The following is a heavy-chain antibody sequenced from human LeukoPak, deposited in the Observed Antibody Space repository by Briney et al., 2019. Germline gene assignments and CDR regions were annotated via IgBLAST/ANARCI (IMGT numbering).Heavy chain of an antibody. CDR1: GGSVSSGSYY. J-gene: IGHJ4*02. CDR3: ATQTFYDSSGYYYFGFDY. Sequence: SETLSLTCTVSGGSVSSGSYYWSWIRQPPGKGLEWIGYIYYSGSTNYNPSLKSRVTISVDTSKNQFSLKLSSVTAADTAVYYCATQTFYDSSGYYYFGFDYWGQGTLVTVSS. CDR2: IYYSGST. V-gene: IGHV4-61*01. D-gene: IGHD3-22*01.